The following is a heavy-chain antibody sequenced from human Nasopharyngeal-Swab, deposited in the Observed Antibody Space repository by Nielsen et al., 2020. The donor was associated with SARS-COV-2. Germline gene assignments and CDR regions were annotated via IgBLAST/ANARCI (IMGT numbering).Heavy chain of an antibody. CDR3: ARDRDVYGGNSEVVAFDI. CDR1: GFTSSSYQ. CDR2: ISSSGSTI. Sequence: GGSLRLSCAASGFTSSSYQMNWVRQAPGKGLEWVSYISSSGSTIYYADSVKGRFTISRDNAKNSLYLQMNSLRAEDTAVYYCARDRDVYGGNSEVVAFDIWGQGTMVTVSS. D-gene: IGHD4-23*01. J-gene: IGHJ3*02. V-gene: IGHV3-48*03.